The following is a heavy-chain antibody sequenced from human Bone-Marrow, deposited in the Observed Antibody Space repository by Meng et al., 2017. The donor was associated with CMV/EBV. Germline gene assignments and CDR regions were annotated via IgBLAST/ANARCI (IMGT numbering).Heavy chain of an antibody. CDR3: ARDSWKLEPRGSYYFDY. J-gene: IGHJ4*02. CDR2: ISSSSSYI. D-gene: IGHD1-1*01. V-gene: IGHV3-21*01. CDR1: GFTFSSYS. Sequence: GESLKISCAASGFTFSSYSMSWVRQAPGKGLEWVSSISSSSSYIYYADSVKGRFTISRDNAKNSLYLQMNSLRAEDTAVYYCARDSWKLEPRGSYYFDYWGQGTLVTVSS.